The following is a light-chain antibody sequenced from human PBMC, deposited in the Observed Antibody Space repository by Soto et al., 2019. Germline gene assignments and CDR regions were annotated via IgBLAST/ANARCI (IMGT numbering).Light chain of an antibody. CDR2: EVN. J-gene: IGLJ2*01. V-gene: IGLV2-8*01. CDR1: SSDVGGYNY. CDR3: GSYAGK. Sequence: QSALTQPPSASGSPGQSVAISCTGTSSDVGGYNYVSWYQQHPGKAPKLIICEVNKRPSGVPDRFSGSKSGNTASLTVSGLQAEDEADYYCGSYAGKFGGGTKLTVL.